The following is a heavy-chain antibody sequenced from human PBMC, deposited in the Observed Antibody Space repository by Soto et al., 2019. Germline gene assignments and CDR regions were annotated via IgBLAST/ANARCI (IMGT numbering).Heavy chain of an antibody. Sequence: GGSLRLSCAASGFTFSTCAMNWVRQAPGKGLEWVSTIRGSGDSTYYADSVKGRFTISRDNSKNTLYLHMNSLRAEDTAIYYCAKDRGYSGYDCNDYWGQGTLVTVSS. CDR1: GFTFSTCA. CDR2: IRGSGDST. CDR3: AKDRGYSGYDCNDY. D-gene: IGHD5-12*01. V-gene: IGHV3-23*01. J-gene: IGHJ4*02.